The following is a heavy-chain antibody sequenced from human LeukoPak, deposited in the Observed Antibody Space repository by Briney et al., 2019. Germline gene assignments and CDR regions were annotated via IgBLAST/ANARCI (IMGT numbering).Heavy chain of an antibody. J-gene: IGHJ4*02. D-gene: IGHD6-19*01. CDR2: ISGSGGST. V-gene: IGHV3-23*01. CDR3: AKDQSSGWYSDPFDY. Sequence: GGSLRLSCAASGFTFSSYAMSWVREAPGKGLECVSAISGSGGSTYYADSVKGRFTISRDNSKNTLYLQMNSLRAEDTAVYYCAKDQSSGWYSDPFDYWGQGTLVTVSS. CDR1: GFTFSSYA.